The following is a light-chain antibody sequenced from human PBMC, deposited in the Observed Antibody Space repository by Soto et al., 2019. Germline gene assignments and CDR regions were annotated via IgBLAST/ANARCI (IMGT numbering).Light chain of an antibody. CDR3: CSFAGSKSWV. Sequence: QSALTQPDSVSGSPGQSIPIACTGTSGDVGTYDLVSWYPHHPGAAPKLTIYEATRRPSWISNHFSGSKSGNTASLTIAGLQAEDEAAYYCCSFAGSKSWVFGGGTKPTVL. CDR2: EAT. J-gene: IGLJ3*02. V-gene: IGLV2-23*01. CDR1: SGDVGTYDL.